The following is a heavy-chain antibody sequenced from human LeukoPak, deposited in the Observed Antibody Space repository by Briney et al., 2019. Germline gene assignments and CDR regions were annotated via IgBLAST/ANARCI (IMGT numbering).Heavy chain of an antibody. CDR3: ARDRIAVAGTARYYYGMDV. Sequence: SETLSLTCAVYGGSFSGYYWSWIRQPPGKGLEWIGEINHSGSTNYNPSLKSRVTISVDTSKNQFSLKLSSVTAADTAVYYCARDRIAVAGTARYYYGMDVWGQGTTVTVSS. CDR2: INHSGST. J-gene: IGHJ6*02. CDR1: GGSFSGYY. V-gene: IGHV4-34*01. D-gene: IGHD6-19*01.